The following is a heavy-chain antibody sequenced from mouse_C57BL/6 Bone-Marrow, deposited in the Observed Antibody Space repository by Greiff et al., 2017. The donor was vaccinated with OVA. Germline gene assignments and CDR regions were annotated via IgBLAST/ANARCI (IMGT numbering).Heavy chain of an antibody. CDR2: ISSGGSYT. CDR3: ARPHYYGSSVFGY. CDR1: GFTFSSYG. D-gene: IGHD1-1*01. V-gene: IGHV5-6*01. Sequence: EVQRVESGGDLVKPGGSLKLSCAASGFTFSSYGMSWVRQTPDKRLEWVATISSGGSYTYYPDSVKGRFTISRDNAKNTLYLQMSSLTSEDSAVYYCARPHYYGSSVFGYWGQGTTLTVSS. J-gene: IGHJ2*01.